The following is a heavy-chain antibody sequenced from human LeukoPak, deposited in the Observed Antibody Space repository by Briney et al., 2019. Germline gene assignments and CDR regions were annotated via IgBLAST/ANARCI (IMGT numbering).Heavy chain of an antibody. CDR2: IKSKTDGGTT. CDR1: GFTFSNAW. D-gene: IGHD3-22*01. CDR3: SATYYYDSSEGY. J-gene: IGHJ4*02. Sequence: GGSLRLSCAASGFTFSNAWMNWVRQAPGKGLEWVGRIKSKTDGGTTDYAAPVKGRFTISRDDSKNTLYLQMNSLKTEDTAVYYCSATYYYDSSEGYWGQGTLVTVSS. V-gene: IGHV3-15*07.